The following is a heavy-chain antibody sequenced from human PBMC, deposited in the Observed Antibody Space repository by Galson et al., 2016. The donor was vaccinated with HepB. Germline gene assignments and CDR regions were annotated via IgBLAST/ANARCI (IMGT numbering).Heavy chain of an antibody. D-gene: IGHD3-22*01. CDR2: ISTGNGNT. J-gene: IGHJ3*02. Sequence: GYTFTSYAIHWVRQAPGQRLEWMGWISTGNGNTKYSQKVQGRVTITRDTSASTAYMELSSLRSEDTAVYYCAREYYYDSSGYDYGPGPFDIWGQGAIVTVSS. CDR1: GYTFTSYA. V-gene: IGHV1-3*04. CDR3: AREYYYDSSGYDYGPGPFDI.